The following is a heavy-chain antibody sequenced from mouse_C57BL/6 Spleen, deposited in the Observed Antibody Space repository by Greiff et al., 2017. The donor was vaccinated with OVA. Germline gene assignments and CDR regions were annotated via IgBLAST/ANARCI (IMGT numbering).Heavy chain of an antibody. D-gene: IGHD4-1*02. CDR3: ARVNWGGDYYAMDY. J-gene: IGHJ4*01. CDR2: IDPSDSYT. Sequence: VQLQQPGAELVMPGASVKLSCKASGYTFTRYWMHWVKQRPGQGLEWIGEIDPSDSYTNYNQKFKGKSTLTVDKSSSPAYMQRSSLTSEDSAVYYCARVNWGGDYYAMDYWGQGTSVTVSS. CDR1: GYTFTRYW. V-gene: IGHV1-69*01.